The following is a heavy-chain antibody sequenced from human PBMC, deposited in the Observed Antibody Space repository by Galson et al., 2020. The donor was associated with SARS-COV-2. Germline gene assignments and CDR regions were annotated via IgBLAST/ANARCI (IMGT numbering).Heavy chain of an antibody. CDR1: GYTFTSYG. J-gene: IGHJ6*03. Sequence: ASVKVSCKASGYTFTSYGISWVRQAPGQGLEWMVWISAYNGNTNYAQKLQGRVTMTTDTSTSTAYMELRSLRSDDTAVYYCARDWLRGGYYYYRDVWGKGTTFTVSS. V-gene: IGHV1-18*01. CDR3: ARDWLRGGYYYYRDV. D-gene: IGHD3-10*01. CDR2: ISAYNGNT.